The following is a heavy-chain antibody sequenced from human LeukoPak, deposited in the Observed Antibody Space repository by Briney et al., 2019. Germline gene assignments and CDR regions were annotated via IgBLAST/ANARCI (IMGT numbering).Heavy chain of an antibody. V-gene: IGHV4-30-4*01. CDR1: GGSISSGDYY. D-gene: IGHD6-13*01. Sequence: KSSETLSLTCTVSGGSISSGDYYWSWIRQPPGKGLEWIGYIYYSGSTYYNPSLKSRLTISIDTSRNRFSLKLSSVTAADTAVYYCARVQAAAGDYWGQGTLVTVSS. CDR3: ARVQAAAGDY. CDR2: IYYSGST. J-gene: IGHJ4*02.